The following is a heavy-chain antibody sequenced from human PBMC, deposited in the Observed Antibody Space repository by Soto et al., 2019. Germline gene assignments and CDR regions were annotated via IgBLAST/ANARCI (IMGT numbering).Heavy chain of an antibody. V-gene: IGHV1-2*02. J-gene: IGHJ3*02. D-gene: IGHD3-22*01. CDR3: ASLYYYDSSGPRDAFDI. Sequence: PSVKVSCKASGYTFTGYYMHWVRQAPGQGLEWMGWINPNSGATNFAQKFHGRVTMTRDTSISTAYMELSRLRSDDTAVYYCASLYYYDSSGPRDAFDIWGQGTMVTVSS. CDR2: INPNSGAT. CDR1: GYTFTGYY.